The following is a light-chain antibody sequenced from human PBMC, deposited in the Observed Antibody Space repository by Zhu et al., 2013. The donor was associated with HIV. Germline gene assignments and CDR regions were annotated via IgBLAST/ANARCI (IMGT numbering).Light chain of an antibody. CDR2: GAS. J-gene: IGKJ1*01. V-gene: IGKV3D-15*03. Sequence: EIVMTQSPATLSVSPGERATLSCRASQSVSNNLAWYQQKPGQAPRLLIYGASIRATGIPARFSGSGSGTEFTLTISILQPDDFATYYCQQYNNFPWTFGQGTKVEIK. CDR3: QQYNNFPWT. CDR1: QSVSNN.